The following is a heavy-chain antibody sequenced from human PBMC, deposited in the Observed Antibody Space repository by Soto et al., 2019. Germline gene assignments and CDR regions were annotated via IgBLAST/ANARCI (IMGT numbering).Heavy chain of an antibody. D-gene: IGHD3-10*01. CDR1: GFSFEDYA. V-gene: IGHV3-9*01. CDR2: IAWNSDII. CDR3: AKDHYGSAIYGMDV. J-gene: IGHJ6*02. Sequence: EVQLVESGGGLVQPGRSLRLSCAASGFSFEDYAMHWVRQAPGKGLEWVSGIAWNSDIIGCADSVKGRFTISRDNGXNSLYLQMNSLRPEDTALYYCAKDHYGSAIYGMDVWGQGTTVTVSS.